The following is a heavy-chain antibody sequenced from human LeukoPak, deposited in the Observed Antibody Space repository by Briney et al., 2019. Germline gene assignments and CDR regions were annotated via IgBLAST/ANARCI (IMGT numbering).Heavy chain of an antibody. CDR1: GYTLTELS. J-gene: IGHJ4*02. D-gene: IGHD5-12*01. CDR3: ATRRERYEGFLFYFDY. CDR2: FDPEDGET. Sequence: ASVKVSCKVSGYTLTELSMHWVRQAPGKGPEWMGGFDPEDGETIYAQKFQGRVTMTEDTSTDTAYMELSSLTSEDTAVYYCATRRERYEGFLFYFDYWGQGTLVTVSS. V-gene: IGHV1-24*01.